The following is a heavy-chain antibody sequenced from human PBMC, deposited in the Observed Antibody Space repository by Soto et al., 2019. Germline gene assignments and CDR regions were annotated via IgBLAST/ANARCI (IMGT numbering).Heavy chain of an antibody. V-gene: IGHV3-7*01. CDR1: GFTFTTYW. J-gene: IGHJ5*02. CDR3: ARGKGVGKVPQPWFDP. Sequence: GGSLRLSCAASGFTFTTYWMTWVRQAPGKGLEWVANIKQDGSDKYYLDSVKGRFTISRDNAKNSLYLQMNSLRAEDTGVYYCARGKGVGKVPQPWFDPWGQGTLVTVS. CDR2: IKQDGSDK. D-gene: IGHD2-2*01.